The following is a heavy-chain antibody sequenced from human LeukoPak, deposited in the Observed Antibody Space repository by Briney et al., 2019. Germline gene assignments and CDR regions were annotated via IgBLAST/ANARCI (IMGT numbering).Heavy chain of an antibody. V-gene: IGHV4-39*01. CDR3: ARHSLPYHHDPSGAPNCFGP. D-gene: IGHD3-22*01. Sequence: SETLSLTCTVFGDSIISNYFYWGWIRQPPGKGLEYIGSVYYSGSTYYNPSLKSRVTISVDTATKQFFLNLNSVTAADTAVYYCARHSLPYHHDPSGAPNCFGPWGQGTLVVVSS. CDR1: GDSIISNYFY. J-gene: IGHJ5*02. CDR2: VYYSGST.